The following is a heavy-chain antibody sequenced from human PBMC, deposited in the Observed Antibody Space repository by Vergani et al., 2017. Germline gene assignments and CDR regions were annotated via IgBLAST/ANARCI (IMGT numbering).Heavy chain of an antibody. Sequence: AASGFTFSSYGMHWVRQAPGKGLEWVAVISYDGSNKYYADSVKGRFTISRDNSKNTLYLQMNSLRAEDTAVYYCVKVDTAMVTDAFDIWGQGTMVTVSS. CDR2: ISYDGSNK. D-gene: IGHD5-18*01. V-gene: IGHV3-30*18. CDR3: VKVDTAMVTDAFDI. CDR1: GFTFSSYG. J-gene: IGHJ3*02.